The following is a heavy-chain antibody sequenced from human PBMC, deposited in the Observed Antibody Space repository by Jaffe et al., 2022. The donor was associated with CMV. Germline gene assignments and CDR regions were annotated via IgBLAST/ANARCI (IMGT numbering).Heavy chain of an antibody. CDR1: GGSISSYY. CDR2: IYYSGST. D-gene: IGHD4-4*01. Sequence: QVQLQESGPGLVKPSETLSLTCTVSGGSISSYYWSWIRQPPGKGLEWIGYIYYSGSTNYNPSLKSRVTISVDTSKNQFSLKLSSVTAADTAVYYCARGEDTVTTAYYYGMDVWGQGTTVTVSS. V-gene: IGHV4-59*01. J-gene: IGHJ6*02. CDR3: ARGEDTVTTAYYYGMDV.